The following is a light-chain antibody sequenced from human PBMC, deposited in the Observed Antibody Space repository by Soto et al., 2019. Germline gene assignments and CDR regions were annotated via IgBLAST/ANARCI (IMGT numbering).Light chain of an antibody. CDR3: QQYNNWPPLT. V-gene: IGKV3-15*01. CDR2: GAS. CDR1: QSVSSN. Sequence: EIVMTQSPATLSVSPGERATLSRRASQSVSSNLAWYQQTPGQAPRLLIYGASTRATGIPARFSGSGSGTEFTLTDRSLQSEDFAVYYCQQYNNWPPLTFGGGTKVEIK. J-gene: IGKJ4*01.